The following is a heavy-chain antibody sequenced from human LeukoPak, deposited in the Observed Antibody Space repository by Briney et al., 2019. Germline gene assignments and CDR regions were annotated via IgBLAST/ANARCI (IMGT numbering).Heavy chain of an antibody. Sequence: ASVKVSCKASGYTFIGYYIHWVRQAPGQGLEWMGWINPNSGVTNYGQKFQGRVTMTRDTSISTAYMDLSRLRSDDTAVYFCAITYTSGSSDAFDVWGQGTMVAVSS. V-gene: IGHV1-2*02. D-gene: IGHD6-19*01. J-gene: IGHJ3*01. CDR1: GYTFIGYY. CDR2: INPNSGVT. CDR3: AITYTSGSSDAFDV.